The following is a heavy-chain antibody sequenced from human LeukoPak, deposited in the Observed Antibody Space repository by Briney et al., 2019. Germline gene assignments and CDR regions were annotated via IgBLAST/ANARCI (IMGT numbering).Heavy chain of an antibody. CDR2: ISWNSGST. CDR3: AKDRNGDGYNFQY. V-gene: IGHV3-9*01. J-gene: IGHJ4*02. Sequence: GGSLRLSCAASGFTFDDYAMHWVRQAPGKGLEWVSGISWNSGSTGYADSVKGRFTISRDNAKNSLYLQMNSLRAEDTALYYCAKDRNGDGYNFQYWGQGTLVTVSS. CDR1: GFTFDDYA. D-gene: IGHD5-24*01.